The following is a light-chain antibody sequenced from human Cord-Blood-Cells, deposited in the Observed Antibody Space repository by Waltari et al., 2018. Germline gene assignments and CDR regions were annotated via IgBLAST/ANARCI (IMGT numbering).Light chain of an antibody. Sequence: SYELTKPSSVSVSPGQTARITCSGDVLAKKYARGIQQKPRQAPVLVIYKARERPSGTPERFSGSSSETRVTLPISGAQVEDEADYYCYSAADNNVVFGGGTKLTVL. J-gene: IGLJ2*01. V-gene: IGLV3-27*01. CDR1: VLAKKY. CDR2: KAR. CDR3: YSAADNNVV.